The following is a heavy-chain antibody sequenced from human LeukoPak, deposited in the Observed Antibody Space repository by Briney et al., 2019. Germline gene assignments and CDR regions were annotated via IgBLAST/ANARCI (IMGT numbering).Heavy chain of an antibody. V-gene: IGHV1-2*02. CDR2: INPNSGGT. CDR3: ARSIEYSSSSLYFQH. CDR1: GYTFTGYY. J-gene: IGHJ1*01. D-gene: IGHD6-6*01. Sequence: ASGKVSCKASGYTFTGYYMHWVRQAPGQGLEWMGWINPNSGGTNYAQKFQGRVTMTRDTSISTAYMELSRLRSDDTAVYYCARSIEYSSSSLYFQHWGQGTLVTVSS.